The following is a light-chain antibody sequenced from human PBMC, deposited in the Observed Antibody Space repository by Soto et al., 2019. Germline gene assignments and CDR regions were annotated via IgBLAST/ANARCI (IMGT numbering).Light chain of an antibody. CDR2: AAS. J-gene: IGKJ4*01. CDR3: LQYHSSPLT. Sequence: DIQVTQSPSSLSASVGDTVTITCRSSQDIRNYLAWFQQKPGKAPKSLIYAASSFQSVVPSKFSGNGSGPYFPLTSSILQSEAFSTYYCLQYHSSPLTLGGGTTVES. V-gene: IGKV1-16*02. CDR1: QDIRNY.